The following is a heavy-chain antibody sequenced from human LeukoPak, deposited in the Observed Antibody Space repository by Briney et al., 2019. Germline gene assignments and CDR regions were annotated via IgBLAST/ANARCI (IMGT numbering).Heavy chain of an antibody. V-gene: IGHV4-34*01. J-gene: IGHJ3*02. CDR1: GGSFSGYY. CDR2: INHSGST. D-gene: IGHD3-22*01. CDR3: ARSQPAAHYYDSSGYYYVDAFGI. Sequence: SETLSLTCAVYGGSFSGYYWSWIRQPPGKGLEWIGEINHSGSTNYNPSLKSRVTISVDTSKNQFSLKLSSVTAADTAVYYCARSQPAAHYYDSSGYYYVDAFGIWGQGTMVTVSS.